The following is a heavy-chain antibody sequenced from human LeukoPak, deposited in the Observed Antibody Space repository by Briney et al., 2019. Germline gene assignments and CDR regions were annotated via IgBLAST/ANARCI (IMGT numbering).Heavy chain of an antibody. J-gene: IGHJ4*02. CDR3: ATTVVGATGTGY. CDR2: FYPEDGET. D-gene: IGHD1-26*01. V-gene: IGHV1-24*01. Sequence: GSVKVSCKVSGYTLTEVSMHWVRQAPGKGLEWRGGFYPEDGETIYAQKFQGRVTLTEDTSIHKAYMELSSLRSEDTAVYYCATTVVGATGTGYWGQGTLVTVSS. CDR1: GYTLTEVS.